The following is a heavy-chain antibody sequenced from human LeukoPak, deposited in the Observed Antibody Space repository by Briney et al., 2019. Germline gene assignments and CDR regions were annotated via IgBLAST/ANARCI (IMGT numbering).Heavy chain of an antibody. V-gene: IGHV3-23*01. CDR3: AKDEHYYGSGSYYFSAY. D-gene: IGHD3-10*01. CDR1: GFTFSSYA. J-gene: IGHJ4*02. Sequence: GRSLRLSCAASGFTFSSYAMSWVRQAPGKGLEWVSATSGSGGSTYYADSVKGRFTISRDNSKNTLYLQMNSLRAEDTAVYYCAKDEHYYGSGSYYFSAYWGQGTLVTVSS. CDR2: TSGSGGST.